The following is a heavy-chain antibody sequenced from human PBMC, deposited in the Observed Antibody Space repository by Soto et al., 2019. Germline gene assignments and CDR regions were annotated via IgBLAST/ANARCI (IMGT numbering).Heavy chain of an antibody. CDR3: AREGESVCSGGSCYSYSLQWYAFDI. Sequence: SVKVSCKASGGTFSSYAISWVRQAPGQGLEWMGGIIPIFGTANYAQKFQGRVTITADESTSTAYMELSSLRSEDTAVYYCAREGESVCSGGSCYSYSLQWYAFDIWWKGTMVSVSS. D-gene: IGHD2-15*01. V-gene: IGHV1-69*13. J-gene: IGHJ3*02. CDR1: GGTFSSYA. CDR2: IIPIFGTA.